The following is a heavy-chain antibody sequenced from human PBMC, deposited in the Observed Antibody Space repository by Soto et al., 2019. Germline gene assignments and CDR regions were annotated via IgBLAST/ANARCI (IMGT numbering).Heavy chain of an antibody. V-gene: IGHV6-1*01. D-gene: IGHD2-2*01. Sequence: LSQTLSITCAISGDRVSSNSAAWNWFRQSPSRGLEWLGRTYYRSKWYNDYAVSVKSRITINPDTSKNQFSLQLNSVTPEDTAVYYCARESLGYCSSTSCFRWFDPWGQGTLVTVSS. CDR2: TYYRSKWYN. CDR1: GDRVSSNSAA. CDR3: ARESLGYCSSTSCFRWFDP. J-gene: IGHJ5*02.